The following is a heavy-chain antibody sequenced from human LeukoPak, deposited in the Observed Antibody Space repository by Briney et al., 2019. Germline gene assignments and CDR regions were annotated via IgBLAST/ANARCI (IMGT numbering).Heavy chain of an antibody. CDR1: GGSTSSYY. CDR3: ASHTPGRTRLWFGEFDAFDI. V-gene: IGHV4-4*07. J-gene: IGHJ3*02. Sequence: PSETLSLTCTVSGGSTSSYYWSWIRQPAGKGLEWIGRIYTSGSTNYNPSLKSRVTMSVDTSKNQFSLKLSSVTAADTAVYYCASHTPGRTRLWFGEFDAFDIWGQGTMVTVSS. D-gene: IGHD3-10*01. CDR2: IYTSGST.